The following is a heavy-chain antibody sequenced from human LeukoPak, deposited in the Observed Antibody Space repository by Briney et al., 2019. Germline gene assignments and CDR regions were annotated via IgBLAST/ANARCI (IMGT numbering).Heavy chain of an antibody. CDR3: ARARFGELLSLYGMDV. V-gene: IGHV1-18*01. CDR2: ISAYNGNT. Sequence: ASVKVSCKASGYTFTSYGISWVRQAPGQGLEWMGWISAYNGNTNYAQKLQGRVTMTTDTSTSTAYMELRGLRSDDTAVYYCARARFGELLSLYGMDVWGQGTTVTGSS. CDR1: GYTFTSYG. J-gene: IGHJ6*02. D-gene: IGHD3-10*01.